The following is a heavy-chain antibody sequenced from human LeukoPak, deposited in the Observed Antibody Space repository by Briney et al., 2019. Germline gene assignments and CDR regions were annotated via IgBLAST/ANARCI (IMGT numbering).Heavy chain of an antibody. J-gene: IGHJ5*02. CDR3: ARDPVAMTTVTPWRGWFDP. CDR2: INPSGGST. D-gene: IGHD4-17*01. V-gene: IGHV1-46*01. Sequence: ASVKVSCKASGYTFTSYYMHWVRQAPGQGLEWMGIINPSGGSTSYAQKFQGRVTMTRDMSTNTVYMELSSLRSEDTAVYYCARDPVAMTTVTPWRGWFDPWGQGPLVTVSS. CDR1: GYTFTSYY.